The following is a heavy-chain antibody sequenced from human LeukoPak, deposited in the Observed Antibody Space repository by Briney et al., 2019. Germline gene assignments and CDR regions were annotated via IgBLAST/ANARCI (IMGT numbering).Heavy chain of an antibody. CDR1: GYTFTSYG. V-gene: IGHV1-18*01. Sequence: ASVKVSCKASGYTFTSYGISWVRQAPGQGLEWTGWISAYNGNTNYAQKFQGRVTMTRDTSISTAYMELSRLRSDDTAVYYCARQSGTYWGLDYWGQGTLVTVSS. J-gene: IGHJ4*02. CDR3: ARQSGTYWGLDY. CDR2: ISAYNGNT. D-gene: IGHD1-26*01.